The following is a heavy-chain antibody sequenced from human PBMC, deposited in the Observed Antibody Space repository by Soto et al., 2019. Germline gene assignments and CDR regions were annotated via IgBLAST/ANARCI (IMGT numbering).Heavy chain of an antibody. D-gene: IGHD2-15*01. CDR1: GFTFSSYS. V-gene: IGHV3-21*01. Sequence: EVQLVESGGGLVRPGGSLRLSCAASGFTFSSYSMNWVRQAPGKGLEWVSSISSSSSYIYYADSEKGRFTISRDNAKNSLYLQMNSLRAEDTAVYYCARVVAATRGYYYYYMDVWGKGTTVTVSS. CDR3: ARVVAATRGYYYYYMDV. CDR2: ISSSSSYI. J-gene: IGHJ6*03.